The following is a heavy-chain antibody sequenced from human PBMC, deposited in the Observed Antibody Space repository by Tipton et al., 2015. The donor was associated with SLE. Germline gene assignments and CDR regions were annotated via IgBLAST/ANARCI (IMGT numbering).Heavy chain of an antibody. V-gene: IGHV4-4*08. Sequence: TLSLTCTVSGVSISSSYWGWIRQSPGQGLEWIGYIYSSGSTSYNPSLKSRLSISLDTSKNQFSLRLSSATAADTAVYYCARVNNDAFDIWGQGTMVKVSS. CDR2: IYSSGST. CDR1: GVSISSSY. CDR3: ARVNNDAFDI. J-gene: IGHJ3*02.